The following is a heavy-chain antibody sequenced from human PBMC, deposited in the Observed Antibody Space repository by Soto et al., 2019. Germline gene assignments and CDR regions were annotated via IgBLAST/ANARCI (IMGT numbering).Heavy chain of an antibody. V-gene: IGHV3-30*18. CDR2: ISYDGSNK. CDR3: AKGRPIAVAGPFDY. D-gene: IGHD6-19*01. J-gene: IGHJ4*02. Sequence: QVQLVESGGGVVQPGRSLRLSCAASGFTFSSYGMHWVRQAPGKGLEWVAVISYDGSNKYYADSVKGRFTISRDNSKNTLYVQMNSLRAEDTAVYYCAKGRPIAVAGPFDYWGPGTLVTVSS. CDR1: GFTFSSYG.